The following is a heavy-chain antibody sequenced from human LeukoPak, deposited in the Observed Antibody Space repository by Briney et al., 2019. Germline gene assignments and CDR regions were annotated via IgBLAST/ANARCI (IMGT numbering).Heavy chain of an antibody. CDR1: AFTFRTYW. D-gene: IGHD5-18*01. CDR2: IKRDGSEK. J-gene: IGHJ5*02. Sequence: QPGGCLRLSCAASAFTFRTYWMSWVRQAPGKGLEWVANIKRDGSEKNYVDSVKGRFTISRDNANNSLYLQMNSLRDEDTAVYYCTTVRYRSGFDPWGQGTLVAVSS. CDR3: TTVRYRSGFDP. V-gene: IGHV3-7*05.